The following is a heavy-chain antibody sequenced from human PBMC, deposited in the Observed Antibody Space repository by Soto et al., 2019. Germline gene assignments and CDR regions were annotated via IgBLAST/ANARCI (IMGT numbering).Heavy chain of an antibody. D-gene: IGHD5-18*01. CDR2: IYPGDSDT. CDR1: GYKFTSYW. J-gene: IGHJ6*02. Sequence: PGESLKISCKGSGYKFTSYWIGWVRQMPGKGLEWMGIIYPGDSDTKYSPSFQGQVTISTDKSISTAYLQWSSLKASDTAMYYCARHVATLDTAMVTGYYYGMDVWGQGTTVTVSS. CDR3: ARHVATLDTAMVTGYYYGMDV. V-gene: IGHV5-51*01.